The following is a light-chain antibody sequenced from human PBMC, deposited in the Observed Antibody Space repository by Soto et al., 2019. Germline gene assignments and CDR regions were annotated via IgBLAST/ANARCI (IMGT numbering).Light chain of an antibody. J-gene: IGLJ3*02. CDR1: SSNIGAGYD. CDR3: QSHDSSLNSWV. Sequence: QSVLTQPPSMSGAPGQRVTISCTGSSSNIGAGYDVHWYQHLPGTAPKLLIYGNTNRPSGVPDRFSGSKSGTSASLAITGLQAEDEADYYCQSHDSSLNSWVFGGGTKVPVL. CDR2: GNT. V-gene: IGLV1-40*01.